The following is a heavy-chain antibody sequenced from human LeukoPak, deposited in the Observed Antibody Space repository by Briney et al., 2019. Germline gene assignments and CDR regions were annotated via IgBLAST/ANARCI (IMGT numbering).Heavy chain of an antibody. CDR2: INHSAST. V-gene: IGHV4-34*01. CDR1: GGSFSGYY. J-gene: IGHJ5*02. Sequence: PSETLSLTCAVYGGSFSGYYWSWIRQPPGKGLEWIGEINHSASTNYNPSLKSRVTISVDTSKNQFSLNLSSVTAADTAVYYCATLRADYGDYVGWLDPWGQGTLVTVSS. CDR3: ATLRADYGDYVGWLDP. D-gene: IGHD4-17*01.